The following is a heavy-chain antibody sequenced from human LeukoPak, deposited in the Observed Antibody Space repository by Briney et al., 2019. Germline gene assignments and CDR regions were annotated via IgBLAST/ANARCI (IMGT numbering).Heavy chain of an antibody. Sequence: GESLQISCKGSGYSFTNYWIGWVRQMPGKGREWMGLIYPGDSDTRYSPSFQGQVTISADKSISTTYLQWSSLKASDTAMYYCARSQGYCSGGSCLQGDWFDPWGRGTLVTVSS. CDR3: ARSQGYCSGGSCLQGDWFDP. V-gene: IGHV5-51*01. CDR1: GYSFTNYW. D-gene: IGHD2-15*01. J-gene: IGHJ5*02. CDR2: IYPGDSDT.